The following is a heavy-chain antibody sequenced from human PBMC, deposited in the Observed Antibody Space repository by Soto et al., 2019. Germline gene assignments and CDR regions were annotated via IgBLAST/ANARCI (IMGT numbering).Heavy chain of an antibody. V-gene: IGHV5-10-1*01. CDR2: IDPSDSYT. Sequence: GASLKISCKGSGYSFTNYWINWVRQMPGKGLEWMGRIDPSDSYTNYSPSFQGHVTISVDKSISTAYLQWNFLKASDTAMYYCARGFYDNSPAEPNWFDPWGQGTLVTAPQ. CDR3: ARGFYDNSPAEPNWFDP. J-gene: IGHJ5*02. D-gene: IGHD3-22*01. CDR1: GYSFTNYW.